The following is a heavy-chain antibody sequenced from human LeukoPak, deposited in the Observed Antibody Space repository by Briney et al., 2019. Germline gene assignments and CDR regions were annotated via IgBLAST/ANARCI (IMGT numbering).Heavy chain of an antibody. CDR3: ARGSSGWYYYFDY. CDR1: GGSFSGYY. Sequence: PSETLSLTCAVYGGSFSGYYWSWIRQPPGKGLEWIGEINHSGSTNYNPSLKSRVTISVDTSKNQFSLKLSSVTAADTAVYYCARGSSGWYYYFDYWGQGTLVTVSS. CDR2: INHSGST. V-gene: IGHV4-34*01. J-gene: IGHJ4*02. D-gene: IGHD6-19*01.